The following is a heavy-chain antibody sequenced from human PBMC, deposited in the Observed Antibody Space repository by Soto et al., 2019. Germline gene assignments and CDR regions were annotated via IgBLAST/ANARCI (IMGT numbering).Heavy chain of an antibody. CDR3: AKKGEGSSSWYLGSYYYYGMDV. J-gene: IGHJ6*02. V-gene: IGHV3-23*01. CDR1: GFTFSSYA. D-gene: IGHD6-13*01. Sequence: PGGSLRLSCAASGFTFSSYAMSWVRQAPGKGLEWVSAISGSGGSTYYADSVKGRFTISRDNSKNTLYLQMNSLRAEDTAVYYCAKKGEGSSSWYLGSYYYYGMDVWGQGTTVTVSS. CDR2: ISGSGGST.